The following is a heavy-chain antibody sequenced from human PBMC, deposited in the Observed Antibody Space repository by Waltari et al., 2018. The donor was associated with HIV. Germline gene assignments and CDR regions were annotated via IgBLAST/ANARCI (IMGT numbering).Heavy chain of an antibody. CDR3: ARGGSKPLDY. CDR2: INSDGSST. V-gene: IGHV3-74*01. J-gene: IGHJ4*02. CDR1: GLTFSNYR. D-gene: IGHD4-4*01. Sequence: EVQLVESGGGSVQPGGSLRLSCAAHGLTFSNYRLHWVRQAPGKGLVWVSRINSDGSSTSYADSVKGRFTISRDNAKNTVYLQMNSLRAEDTAVYYCARGGSKPLDYWGQGTLVTVSS.